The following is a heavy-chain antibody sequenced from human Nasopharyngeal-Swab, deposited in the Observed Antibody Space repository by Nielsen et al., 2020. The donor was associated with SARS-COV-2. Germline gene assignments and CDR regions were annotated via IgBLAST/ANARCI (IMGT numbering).Heavy chain of an antibody. CDR2: INVGIGYA. CDR1: GYTFTTYT. J-gene: IGHJ4*02. V-gene: IGHV1-3*01. CDR3: ARRNYYEGSGYALDY. Sequence: ASVKVSCKASGYTFTTYTIYWVSQAPGQRLEWMGWINVGIGYAKYSEKFQGRVTITTDTSASTAYMELSSLRSEDTAVYYCARRNYYEGSGYALDYWGQGTLITVSS. D-gene: IGHD3-22*01.